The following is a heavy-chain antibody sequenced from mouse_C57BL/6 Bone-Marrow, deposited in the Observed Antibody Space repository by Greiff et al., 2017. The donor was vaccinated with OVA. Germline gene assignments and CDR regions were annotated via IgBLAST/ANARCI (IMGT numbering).Heavy chain of an antibody. D-gene: IGHD1-1*02. CDR3: TTYGSLYYFDY. Sequence: VQLQQSGAELVRPGASVKLSCTASGFNIKDDYMHWVKQRPEQGLEWIGWIDPETGDTEYASKCQGKATITADTSSNTAYLHLSSLTSEDTAVYYCTTYGSLYYFDYWGQGTTLTVSS. J-gene: IGHJ2*01. V-gene: IGHV14-4*01. CDR2: IDPETGDT. CDR1: GFNIKDDY.